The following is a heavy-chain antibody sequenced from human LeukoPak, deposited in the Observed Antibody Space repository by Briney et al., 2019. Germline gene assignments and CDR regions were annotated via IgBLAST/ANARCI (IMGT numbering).Heavy chain of an antibody. CDR2: ISSGRSYT. V-gene: IGHV3-21*05. CDR1: GFTFSSYW. CDR3: SGGSDSDYFFYYGVDV. Sequence: GGSLRLSCAASGFTFSSYWMHWVRQAPGKGLEWVSYISSGRSYTHYADSVKGRFTISRDNAKSSLYLQMNSLRAEDTAVYYCSGGSDSDYFFYYGVDVWGQGTTVTVSS. D-gene: IGHD2-8*02. J-gene: IGHJ6*02.